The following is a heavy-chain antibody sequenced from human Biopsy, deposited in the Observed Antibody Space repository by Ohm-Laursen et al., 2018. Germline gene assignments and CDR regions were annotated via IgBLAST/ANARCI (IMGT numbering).Heavy chain of an antibody. CDR1: GFSLSARGMC. Sequence: TQTLTLTCSFSGFSLSARGMCVSWIRQAPGKALEWLARFYGDDYKDYSASLQTKLSISKDTSNDQVVLTVNNVDPADTATYYCARTPILIVSAGLVYRHRRHLQGMDVWGQGIAVTVS. CDR3: ARTPILIVSAGLVYRHRRHLQGMDV. V-gene: IGHV2-70*11. J-gene: IGHJ6*02. CDR2: FYGDDYK. D-gene: IGHD6-13*01.